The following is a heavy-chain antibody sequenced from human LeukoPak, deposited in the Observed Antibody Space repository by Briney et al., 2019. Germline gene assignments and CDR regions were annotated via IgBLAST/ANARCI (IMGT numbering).Heavy chain of an antibody. CDR3: TGGARKTPARVPMDV. CDR1: GFIFSDHF. V-gene: IGHV3-72*01. Sequence: GGSLRLSCAASGFIFSDHFMDWVRQAPGEGLEWVARIRNKANSYTTEYAASVNGRFTISRDDSKNSLYLQMNSLKSDDTAVYYCTGGARKTPARVPMDVWGQGTTLTVSS. CDR2: IRNKANSYTT. J-gene: IGHJ6*02.